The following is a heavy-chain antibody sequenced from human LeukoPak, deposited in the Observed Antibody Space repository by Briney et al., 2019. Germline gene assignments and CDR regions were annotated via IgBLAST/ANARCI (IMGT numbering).Heavy chain of an antibody. CDR3: ARDVSAGGTNWFDP. D-gene: IGHD3-16*01. J-gene: IGHJ5*02. CDR1: GYTFNDYY. V-gene: IGHV1-2*02. Sequence: ASVKVSCKASGYTFNDYYMHWVRQAPGQGLEWMGWISPNSGGTNYAQKFQGRVTMTRDTSISTAYMEMSRLRSDDTAVYYCARDVSAGGTNWFDPWGQGTLVTVSS. CDR2: ISPNSGGT.